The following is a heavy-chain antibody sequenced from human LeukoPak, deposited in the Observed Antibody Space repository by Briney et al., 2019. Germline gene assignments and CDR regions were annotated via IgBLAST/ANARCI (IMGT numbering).Heavy chain of an antibody. CDR1: GGSISSGGYY. V-gene: IGHV4-31*03. D-gene: IGHD3-3*01. Sequence: SETLSLTCTVSGGSISSGGYYWSWIRRHPGKGLEWIGYIYYSGSTYYNPSLKSRVTISVDTPKNQFSLKLSSVTAADTAVYYCARDTPYEAFDIWGQGTMVTVSS. J-gene: IGHJ3*02. CDR2: IYYSGST. CDR3: ARDTPYEAFDI.